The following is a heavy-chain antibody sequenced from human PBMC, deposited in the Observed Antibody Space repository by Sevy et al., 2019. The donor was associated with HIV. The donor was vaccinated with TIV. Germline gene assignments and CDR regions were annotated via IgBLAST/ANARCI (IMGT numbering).Heavy chain of an antibody. D-gene: IGHD6-19*01. Sequence: GGSLRLSCAASGFIFTTYGMHWVRQAPGKGLEWVAIVSYDGSNKFYADSVKGRLTISRDNSKNTRYLQMNSLRTDDTAVYYCAKEIGSSGGDLYYYGMDVWGQGTTVTVSS. CDR1: GFIFTTYG. J-gene: IGHJ6*02. CDR3: AKEIGSSGGDLYYYGMDV. V-gene: IGHV3-30*18. CDR2: VSYDGSNK.